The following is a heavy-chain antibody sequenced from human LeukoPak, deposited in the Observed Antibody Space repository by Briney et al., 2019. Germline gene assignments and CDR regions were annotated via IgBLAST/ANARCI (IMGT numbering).Heavy chain of an antibody. CDR2: INHSGST. V-gene: IGHV4-34*01. J-gene: IGHJ6*03. CDR1: GGSFSGYY. Sequence: PSETLSLTCAVYGGSFSGYYWSWIRQPPGKGLEWIGEINHSGSTNYNPSLKSRVTISVDTSKNQFSLKLGSVTAADTAVYYCARGTHDYCSSTSCYTRRYYYYYYMDVWGKGTTVTVSS. CDR3: ARGTHDYCSSTSCYTRRYYYYYYMDV. D-gene: IGHD2-2*02.